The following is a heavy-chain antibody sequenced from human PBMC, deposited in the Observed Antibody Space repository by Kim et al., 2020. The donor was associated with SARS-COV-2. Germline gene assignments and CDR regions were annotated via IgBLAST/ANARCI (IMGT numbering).Heavy chain of an antibody. CDR1: GFTFSSYG. Sequence: GGSLRLSCAASGFTFSSYGMHWVRQAPGKGLEWVAVIWYDGSNKYYADSVKGRFTISRDNSKNTLYLQMNSLRAEDTAVYYCVRDTYEGVYDGDYYYGMDVWGQGTTVTVSS. CDR3: VRDTYEGVYDGDYYYGMDV. CDR2: IWYDGSNK. J-gene: IGHJ6*02. V-gene: IGHV3-33*01. D-gene: IGHD2-8*01.